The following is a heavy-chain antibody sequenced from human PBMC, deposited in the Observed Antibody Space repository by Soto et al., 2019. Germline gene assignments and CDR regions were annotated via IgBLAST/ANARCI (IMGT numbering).Heavy chain of an antibody. V-gene: IGHV3-13*04. J-gene: IGHJ6*02. Sequence: GGSLRLSCAASGFTFTNYYMYWVRQATGKGLEWVSAIGTAGDTYYPGSVKGRFTISREDAKNSFYLQMNSLRAGDTAIYYCARAERVRGVMTYYGMDVWGQGTTVTSP. CDR2: IGTAGDT. CDR1: GFTFTNYY. CDR3: ARAERVRGVMTYYGMDV. D-gene: IGHD3-10*01.